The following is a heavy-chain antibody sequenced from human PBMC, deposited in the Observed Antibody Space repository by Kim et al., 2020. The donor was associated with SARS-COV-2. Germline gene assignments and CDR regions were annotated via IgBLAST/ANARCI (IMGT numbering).Heavy chain of an antibody. V-gene: IGHV3-33*01. J-gene: IGHJ3*01. CDR2: IRADESKK. Sequence: GGSLRLSCTASGFTFSPFAMHWVRQAPGKGLEWVAVIRADESKKHYAESVKDRFSVSRDNSKNTLYLQMNSLRAEDTAIYYCARNFGLATMIGYVWGVGTMVTVSS. D-gene: IGHD3-10*01. CDR3: ARNFGLATMIGYV. CDR1: GFTFSPFA.